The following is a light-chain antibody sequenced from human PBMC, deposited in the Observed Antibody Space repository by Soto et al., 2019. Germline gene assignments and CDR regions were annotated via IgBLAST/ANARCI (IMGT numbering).Light chain of an antibody. J-gene: IGLJ3*02. CDR3: ATWDDTLNGRV. CDR1: SSNIGSNS. Sequence: QSVLTQPPSASGTPGQRVTISCSGSSSNIGSNSVNWYHQVAGTAPKLLIHSDNQRPSGVPDRFSGSKSGTSASLAISGIQSGDEADYYCATWDDTLNGRVFGGGTKLTVL. V-gene: IGLV1-44*01. CDR2: SDN.